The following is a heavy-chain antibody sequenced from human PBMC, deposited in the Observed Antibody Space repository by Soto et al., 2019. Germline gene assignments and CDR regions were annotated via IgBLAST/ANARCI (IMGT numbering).Heavy chain of an antibody. CDR2: ISYDGSNK. CDR3: AKAEGYVY. D-gene: IGHD5-12*01. CDR1: GFTFSSYG. J-gene: IGHJ4*02. Sequence: GGSLRLSCAASGFTFSSYGMHWVRQAPGKGLEWVAVISYDGSNKYYADSVKGRFTISRDNSKNTLYLQMNSLRAEDTAVYYCAKAEGYVYWGQGTLVTVSS. V-gene: IGHV3-30*18.